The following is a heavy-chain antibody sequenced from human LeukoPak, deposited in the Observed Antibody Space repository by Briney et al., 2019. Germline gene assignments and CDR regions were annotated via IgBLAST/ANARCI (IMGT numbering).Heavy chain of an antibody. CDR3: ARVNAADYYYYGMDV. Sequence: PGGSLRLSCAASGFTFSSYWMSWVRQAPGKGLEWVANIKQDGSEKYYVDSVKGRFTISRDNAKNSLYLQMNSLRAEDTAVYYCARVNAADYYYYGMDVWGQGTTVTVSS. CDR2: IKQDGSEK. J-gene: IGHJ6*02. CDR1: GFTFSSYW. V-gene: IGHV3-7*01. D-gene: IGHD6-13*01.